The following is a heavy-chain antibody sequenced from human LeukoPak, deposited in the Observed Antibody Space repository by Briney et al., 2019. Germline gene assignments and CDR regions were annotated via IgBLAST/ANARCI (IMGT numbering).Heavy chain of an antibody. Sequence: SETLSLTCTVSDYSITSANYWGWIRQPPGKGLEWIGSIYHSGNTYHNPSLKSRVTISVDTSRNQFSLKLRSVTAADTAVYYCARVVTSGYYMLDDWGHGTLVTVSS. V-gene: IGHV4-38-2*02. CDR1: DYSITSANY. J-gene: IGHJ4*01. D-gene: IGHD3-3*01. CDR3: ARVVTSGYYMLDD. CDR2: IYHSGNT.